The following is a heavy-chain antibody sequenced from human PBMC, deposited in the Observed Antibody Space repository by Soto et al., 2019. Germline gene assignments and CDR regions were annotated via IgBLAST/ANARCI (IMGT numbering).Heavy chain of an antibody. CDR1: GYTFTSYD. D-gene: IGHD5-12*01. V-gene: IGHV1-8*01. Sequence: ASVKVSCKASGYTFTSYDINWVRQATGQGLEWMGWMNPNSGNTGYAQKFQGRVTMTRNTSISTAYMELSSLRSEDTAVYYCACGVSGYGGEGYYYYMDVWGKGTTVTVSS. CDR2: MNPNSGNT. CDR3: ACGVSGYGGEGYYYYMDV. J-gene: IGHJ6*03.